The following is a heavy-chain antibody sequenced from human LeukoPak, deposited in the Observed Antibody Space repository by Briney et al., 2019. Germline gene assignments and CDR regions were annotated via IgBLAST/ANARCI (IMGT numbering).Heavy chain of an antibody. Sequence: SETLSLTCTVSGGSISSYYWSWIRQPAGKGLEWIGRIYTSGSTNYNPSLKSRVNMSVDTSKNQFSLKLSSVTAADTAVYYCARVSDGSSWYTPTDYWGQGTLVTVSS. CDR1: GGSISSYY. V-gene: IGHV4-4*07. D-gene: IGHD6-13*01. CDR2: IYTSGST. J-gene: IGHJ4*02. CDR3: ARVSDGSSWYTPTDY.